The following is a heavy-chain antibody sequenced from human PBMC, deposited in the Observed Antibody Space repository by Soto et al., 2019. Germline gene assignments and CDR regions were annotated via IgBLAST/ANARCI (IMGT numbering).Heavy chain of an antibody. CDR3: ASRKSSPYFDY. D-gene: IGHD3-10*01. V-gene: IGHV4-34*01. J-gene: IGHJ4*02. CDR2: VDTSGIT. CDR1: GGSLSDYS. Sequence: SETLSLTCAVYGGSLSDYSWTWIRQAPRRGLEWIGEVDTSGITNYNPSLESRVTFSIDTSNSQFSLRLSSVTAADTAVYYCASRKSSPYFDYWGQGTLVTV.